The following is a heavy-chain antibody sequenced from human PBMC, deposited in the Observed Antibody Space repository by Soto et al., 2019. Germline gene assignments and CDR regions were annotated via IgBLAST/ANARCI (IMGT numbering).Heavy chain of an antibody. Sequence: QVQLVESGGGVVQPGRSLRLSCAASGFAFSTYGMHWVRQAPGKGLEWVAVTTSDGARINYADSVKGRFTISRDNSRTTLYLHMNSLRIDDTAVYYCARKNPGREWELPDYWGQGTLVTVSS. CDR3: ARKNPGREWELPDY. CDR2: TTSDGARI. J-gene: IGHJ4*02. CDR1: GFAFSTYG. D-gene: IGHD1-26*01. V-gene: IGHV3-30*03.